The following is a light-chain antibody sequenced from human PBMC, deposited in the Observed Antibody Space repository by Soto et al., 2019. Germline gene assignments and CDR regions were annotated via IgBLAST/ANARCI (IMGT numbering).Light chain of an antibody. CDR2: DAS. J-gene: IGKJ5*01. V-gene: IGKV3D-20*01. CDR3: QQYDSSPFT. Sequence: EIVLTQSPVTLSLSPGERGTLSCGASQSVSSSYLAWYQQKPGLAPRLLIYDASSRATGTPDRFSGSGSGTDFTLTISRLEPEDVAVYYCQQYDSSPFTFGHGTRLEIK. CDR1: QSVSSSY.